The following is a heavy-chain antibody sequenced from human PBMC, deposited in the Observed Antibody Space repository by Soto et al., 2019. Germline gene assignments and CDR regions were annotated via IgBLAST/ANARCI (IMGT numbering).Heavy chain of an antibody. V-gene: IGHV3-23*01. CDR1: GFTFSSYA. CDR2: ISGSDGST. Sequence: GGSLRLSCAASGFTFSSYAMSWVRQAPGKGLEWVSSISGSDGSTFHADSVKGRLTISRDNSKNTLYLQMNSLRAEDTAVYYCAKGSGDYGYFYYYSYLDVWGKGTTVTVSS. D-gene: IGHD4-17*01. CDR3: AKGSGDYGYFYYYSYLDV. J-gene: IGHJ6*03.